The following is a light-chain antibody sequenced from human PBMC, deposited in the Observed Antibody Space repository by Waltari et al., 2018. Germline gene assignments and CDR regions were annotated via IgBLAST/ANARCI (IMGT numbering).Light chain of an antibody. CDR1: QSISSW. V-gene: IGKV1-5*03. CDR3: QQYNTYVYS. Sequence: DIQMTKSPYTLSAYLGSSVNIPCRASQSISSWLAWYQQKPGKATKLLIYQASTLESGVPSRFSGSGYGTEFTLTISSLQSDDFATYYCQQYNTYVYSFGQGTKLEIK. CDR2: QAS. J-gene: IGKJ2*03.